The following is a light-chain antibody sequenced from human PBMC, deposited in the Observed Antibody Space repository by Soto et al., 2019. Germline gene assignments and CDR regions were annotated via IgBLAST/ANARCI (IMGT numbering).Light chain of an antibody. Sequence: QSVLTQAASVSGSPGQAITISCTRRSSDMPVSWFQHHPGKAPKLIIYENTGGPSGVSSRFSGSRSGDTASLTITGLQADDESDYYCCSDAGVMFGGGTQLTVL. CDR3: CSDAGVM. V-gene: IGLV2-23*01. CDR1: SSDMP. CDR2: ENT. J-gene: IGLJ3*02.